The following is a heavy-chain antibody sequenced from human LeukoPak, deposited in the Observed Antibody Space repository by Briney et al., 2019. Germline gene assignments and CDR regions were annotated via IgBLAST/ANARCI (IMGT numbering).Heavy chain of an antibody. CDR1: GGTFSSYA. J-gene: IGHJ4*02. CDR3: ARGDAID. V-gene: IGHV1-46*01. D-gene: IGHD3-22*01. Sequence: ASVKVSCKASGGTFSSYAISWVRQAPGQGLEWMGIINPSGGSTSYAQKFQGRVTMTRDTSTSTVYMELSSLRSEDTAVYYCARGDAIDWGQGTLVTVSS. CDR2: INPSGGST.